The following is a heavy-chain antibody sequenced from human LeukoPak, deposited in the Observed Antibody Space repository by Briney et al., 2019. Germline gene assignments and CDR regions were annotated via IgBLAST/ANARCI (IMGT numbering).Heavy chain of an antibody. CDR3: ARGVITGTTFDP. CDR2: MNPNSGNT. Sequence: ASVKVSCKASGYTFTSYDINWVRLATGQGLEWMGWMNPNSGNTGYAQKFQGRVTMTRNTSISTAYMELSSLRSEDTAVYYCARGVITGTTFDPWGQGTLVTVSS. V-gene: IGHV1-8*01. D-gene: IGHD1-20*01. CDR1: GYTFTSYD. J-gene: IGHJ5*02.